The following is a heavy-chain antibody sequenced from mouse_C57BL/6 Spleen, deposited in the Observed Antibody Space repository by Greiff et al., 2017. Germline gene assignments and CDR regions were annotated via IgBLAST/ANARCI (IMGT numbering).Heavy chain of an antibody. CDR3: ARRRGGSSGAMDY. V-gene: IGHV5-17*01. Sequence: EVKLVESGGGLVKPGGSLKLSCAASGFTFSDYGMHWVRQAPEKGLEWVAYISSGSSTIYYADTVKGRFTISRNNAKNTLFLQMTSLRSEDTAMYYCARRRGGSSGAMDYWGQGTSVTVSS. CDR2: ISSGSSTI. D-gene: IGHD3-1*01. J-gene: IGHJ4*01. CDR1: GFTFSDYG.